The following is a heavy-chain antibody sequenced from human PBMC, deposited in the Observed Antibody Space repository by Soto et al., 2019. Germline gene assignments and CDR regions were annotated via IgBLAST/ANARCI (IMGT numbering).Heavy chain of an antibody. CDR3: AKGVIFGVVDG. CDR2: ISSSGGAT. D-gene: IGHD3-3*01. V-gene: IGHV3-23*01. CDR1: ISFA. Sequence: GGSLRLSCAGISFAMSWVRQAPGKGLEWVSIISSSGGATYYADSVKGRSTISRDNSKNTVYLQMNSLRAEDTAVYYCAKGVIFGVVDGWGQGTLVTVSS. J-gene: IGHJ4*02.